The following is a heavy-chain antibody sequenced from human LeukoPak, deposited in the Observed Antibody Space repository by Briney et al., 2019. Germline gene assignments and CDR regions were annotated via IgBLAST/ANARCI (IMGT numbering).Heavy chain of an antibody. CDR3: ARELYGDYVSDY. D-gene: IGHD4-17*01. J-gene: IGHJ4*02. CDR1: GYTFTSCG. Sequence: GASVKVSCKASGYTFTSCGISWVRQAPGQGLEWMGWISGYNGNTNYAQKLQGRVTMTTDTSTSTAYMELRSLRSDDTAVYYCARELYGDYVSDYWGQGTLVTVSS. V-gene: IGHV1-18*01. CDR2: ISGYNGNT.